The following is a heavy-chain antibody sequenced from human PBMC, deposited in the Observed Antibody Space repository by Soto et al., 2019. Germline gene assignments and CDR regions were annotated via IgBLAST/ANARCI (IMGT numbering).Heavy chain of an antibody. Sequence: QVQLQESGPGLVKPSQTLSLTCTVSGGSIRSGGYYWSWIRQSPGKGLEWIGYVYYSGSTYFNPSLKXRXTXXVDTSKNQFSLKLSSVTAADTAVYYCARGVGNDYSDYYFDYWGQGTLVTVSS. CDR3: ARGVGNDYSDYYFDY. J-gene: IGHJ4*02. D-gene: IGHD4-17*01. V-gene: IGHV4-31*03. CDR2: VYYSGST. CDR1: GGSIRSGGYY.